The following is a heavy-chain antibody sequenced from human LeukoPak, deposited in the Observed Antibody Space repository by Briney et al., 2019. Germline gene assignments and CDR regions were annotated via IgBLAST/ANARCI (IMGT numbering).Heavy chain of an antibody. D-gene: IGHD6-6*01. V-gene: IGHV3-48*01. Sequence: GGSLRLSCAASGFTFSTYSMNWVRQAPGKGLEWVSYIGGSRSTIYYADSVRGRFTISRDNAKNSLYLQMNSLRAEDTAVYYYARGGGSSSLLTYYSYDMDVWGQGTTVTVSS. CDR1: GFTFSTYS. CDR3: ARGGGSSSLLTYYSYDMDV. J-gene: IGHJ6*02. CDR2: IGGSRSTI.